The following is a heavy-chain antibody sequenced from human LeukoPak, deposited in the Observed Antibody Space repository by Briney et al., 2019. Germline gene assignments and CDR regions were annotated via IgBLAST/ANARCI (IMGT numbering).Heavy chain of an antibody. CDR2: ISYDGSNK. V-gene: IGHV3-30*18. J-gene: IGHJ4*02. Sequence: GGSLRLSCAASEFTFSSYGMHWVRQAPGKGLEWVAVISYDGSNKYYADSVKGRFTISRDNSKNTLYLQMNSLRAEDTAVYYCAKGDGYYYDSSDLRSFEYWGQGTLVTVSS. D-gene: IGHD3-22*01. CDR1: EFTFSSYG. CDR3: AKGDGYYYDSSDLRSFEY.